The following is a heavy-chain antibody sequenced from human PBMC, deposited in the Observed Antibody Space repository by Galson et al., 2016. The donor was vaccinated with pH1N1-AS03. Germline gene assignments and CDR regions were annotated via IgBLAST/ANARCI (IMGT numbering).Heavy chain of an antibody. Sequence: SLRLSCAASDVSLRAYWMSWVRQSPGKGLEWVASTNPDGSQKDYLDSVKGRFTISKDNAKNALSLQMNSLRAEDTAVYYCTRYARGPSFGGQGTLVTVSS. CDR2: TNPDGSQK. CDR3: TRYARGPSF. CDR1: DVSLRAYW. J-gene: IGHJ4*02. V-gene: IGHV3-7*01.